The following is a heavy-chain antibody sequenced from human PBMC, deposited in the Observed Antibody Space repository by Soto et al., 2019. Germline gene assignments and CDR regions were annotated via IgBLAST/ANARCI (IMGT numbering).Heavy chain of an antibody. CDR2: ISSSSSTI. Sequence: EVQLVESGGGLVQPGGSLRLSCAASGFTFSSYSMNWVRQAPGKGLEWVSYISSSSSTIYYADSVKGRFTISRDNAKNSLYLQMNSVRDEDTAVYYCAREIAAGTIDYWGQGTLVTVSS. CDR3: AREIAAGTIDY. V-gene: IGHV3-48*02. D-gene: IGHD6-13*01. CDR1: GFTFSSYS. J-gene: IGHJ4*02.